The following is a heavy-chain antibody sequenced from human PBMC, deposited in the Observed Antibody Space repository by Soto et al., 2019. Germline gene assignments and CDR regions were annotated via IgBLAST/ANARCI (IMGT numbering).Heavy chain of an antibody. J-gene: IGHJ4*02. CDR2: FDPEDGET. D-gene: IGHD2-21*02. Sequence: ASVKVSCKVSGYTLTELSMHWVRQAPGKGLEWMGGFDPEDGETIYAQKFQGRVTMTEDTSTDTAYMELSSLRSEDTAVYYCATTEFCGGDCYSLPPDYWGQGTLVTVSS. CDR3: ATTEFCGGDCYSLPPDY. V-gene: IGHV1-24*01. CDR1: GYTLTELS.